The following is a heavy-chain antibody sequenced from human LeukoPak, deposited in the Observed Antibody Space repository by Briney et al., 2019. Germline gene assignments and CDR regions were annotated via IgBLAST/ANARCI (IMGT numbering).Heavy chain of an antibody. CDR2: ISDSGGIT. Sequence: GGSLRLSCAASGFAFSSQAMGWVRQAPGKGLEWVSVISDSGGITYYADSVKGRFTISRDNSKNTLFLQMNSLRAEDTAVYFCAKDARRTSGWYFFDYWGQGTRVTVSS. CDR3: AKDARRTSGWYFFDY. V-gene: IGHV3-23*01. CDR1: GFAFSSQA. D-gene: IGHD6-19*01. J-gene: IGHJ4*02.